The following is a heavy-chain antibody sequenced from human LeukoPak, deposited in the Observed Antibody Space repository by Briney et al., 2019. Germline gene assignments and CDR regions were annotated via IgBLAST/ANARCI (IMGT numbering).Heavy chain of an antibody. V-gene: IGHV3-7*04. CDR1: GFTFSNFW. CDR2: IHPEGNEK. Sequence: PGGSLRLSCAVSGFTFSNFWMSWVRQAPGRGLEWVANIHPEGNEKYHVESVKGRFAISRDNARNSLFLQMSGLRVEDTAIYYCARGDSFSGDHWGQGTLVTVSS. D-gene: IGHD2-15*01. J-gene: IGHJ4*02. CDR3: ARGDSFSGDH.